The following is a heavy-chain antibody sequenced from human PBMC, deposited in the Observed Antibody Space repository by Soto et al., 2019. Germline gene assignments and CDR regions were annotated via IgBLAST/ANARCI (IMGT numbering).Heavy chain of an antibody. J-gene: IGHJ4*02. D-gene: IGHD6-25*01. CDR1: GGSISSGDYY. CDR2: IYNSETT. Sequence: QVQLQESGPGLVKPSQTLSLTCTVSGGSISSGDYYWSWIRQPPGRGLEWLGSIYNSETTYYSPSLKSRLIISTDTSKNQFSLRLTSVTVADTAVFFCARSPSGYGDFGFWGQGTLVTVSS. CDR3: ARSPSGYGDFGF. V-gene: IGHV4-30-4*01.